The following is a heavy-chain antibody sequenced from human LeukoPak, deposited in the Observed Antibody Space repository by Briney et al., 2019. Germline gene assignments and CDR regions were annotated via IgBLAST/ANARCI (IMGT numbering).Heavy chain of an antibody. J-gene: IGHJ4*02. CDR3: ARQNYYYDSSGYN. Sequence: GGSLRLSCAASGFTFSSYWMHWVRQAPGKGLEWVAVISYDGSNKYYADSVKGRFTISRDNSKNTLYLQMNSLRAEDTAVYYCARQNYYYDSSGYNWGQGTLVTVSS. CDR2: ISYDGSNK. D-gene: IGHD3-22*01. CDR1: GFTFSSYW. V-gene: IGHV3-30-3*01.